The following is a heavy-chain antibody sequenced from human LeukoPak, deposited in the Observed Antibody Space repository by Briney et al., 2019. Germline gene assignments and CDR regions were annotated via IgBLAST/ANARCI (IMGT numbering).Heavy chain of an antibody. CDR1: GFAFSSYA. D-gene: IGHD6-19*01. J-gene: IGHJ4*02. CDR3: ARDLQGREDAAVGDY. CDR2: IWFDATTK. V-gene: IGHV3-33*08. Sequence: GGSLRLSCAASGFAFSSYAMHWVRQAPGKGLEWVAVIWFDATTKYYGDSVRGRFTISRDNSKNTLYLQMNTLRVDDTAVYYCARDLQGREDAAVGDYWGQGTRVIVSS.